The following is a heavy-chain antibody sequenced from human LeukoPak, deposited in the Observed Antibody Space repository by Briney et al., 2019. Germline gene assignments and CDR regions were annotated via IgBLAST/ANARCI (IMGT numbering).Heavy chain of an antibody. J-gene: IGHJ4*02. V-gene: IGHV1-69*13. CDR2: IIPIFGTP. Sequence: VASVKVSCKASGGTFSRYAISWVRQAPGQGLEWMGGIIPIFGTPNYAHKFQGRVTITADESTTTAYMELTSLRSEDTAIYYCARDAAIYDRRGYYFLWWGQGTLVTVSS. CDR1: GGTFSRYA. D-gene: IGHD3-22*01. CDR3: ARDAAIYDRRGYYFLW.